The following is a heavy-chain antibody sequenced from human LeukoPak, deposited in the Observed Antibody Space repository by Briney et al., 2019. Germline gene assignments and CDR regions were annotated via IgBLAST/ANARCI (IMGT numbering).Heavy chain of an antibody. CDR2: ISTSSSSI. CDR1: GFTFSRNS. CDR3: ANGAFDI. J-gene: IGHJ3*02. V-gene: IGHV3-48*01. Sequence: PGGSLRRSCAASGFTFSRNSMNWVRQAPGKGLEWVSYISTSSSSIDYADSVKGRFTISRGNAKNSLYLQMSSLRAEDTAVYYCANGAFDIWGQGTMVTVSS.